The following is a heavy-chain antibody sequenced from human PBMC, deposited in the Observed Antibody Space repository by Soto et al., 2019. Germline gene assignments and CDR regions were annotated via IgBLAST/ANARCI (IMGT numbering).Heavy chain of an antibody. CDR1: GGTFSSYA. V-gene: IGHV1-69*10. Sequence: SVKVSCKASGGTFSSYAISWVRQAPGQGLEWMGGIIPILGTANYAQKFQGRVTITADKSTSTAYMELSSLRSEDTAVYYCARVVMTTVVTGNYYYYGMDVWGQGTTVTVSS. CDR2: IIPILGTA. CDR3: ARVVMTTVVTGNYYYYGMDV. D-gene: IGHD4-17*01. J-gene: IGHJ6*02.